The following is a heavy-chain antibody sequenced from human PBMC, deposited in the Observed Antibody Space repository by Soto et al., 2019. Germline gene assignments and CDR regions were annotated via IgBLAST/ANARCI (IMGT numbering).Heavy chain of an antibody. CDR2: ISSTTNYI. CDR1: GFTFTRYS. CDR3: ARESEDLTSNFDY. V-gene: IGHV3-21*06. Sequence: PGGSLRLCCAASGFTFTRYSMNWVRQAPGKGLEWVSSISSTTNYIYYGGSMKGRFTISRDNAKNSLYLEMNSLRAEDTAVYYCARESEDLTSNFDYWGQGTLVTVSS. J-gene: IGHJ4*02.